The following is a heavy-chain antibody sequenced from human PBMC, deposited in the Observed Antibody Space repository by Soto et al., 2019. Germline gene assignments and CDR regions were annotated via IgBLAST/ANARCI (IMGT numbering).Heavy chain of an antibody. CDR2: IYPGDSDT. CDR1: GYSFTSYW. D-gene: IGHD3-22*01. J-gene: IGHJ5*02. V-gene: IGHV5-51*01. CDR3: ARQKYDNSGCYSTKYNWFDP. Sequence: PGESLKISCKGSGYSFTSYWIGWVRQMPGKGLEWMGIIYPGDSDTRYSPSFQGQVTISADKSISTAYLQWSSLKASDTAMYYCARQKYDNSGCYSTKYNWFDPWGQGTLVTVSS.